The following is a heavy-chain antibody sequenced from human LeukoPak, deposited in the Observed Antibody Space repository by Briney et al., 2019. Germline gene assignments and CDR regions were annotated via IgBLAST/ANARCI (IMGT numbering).Heavy chain of an antibody. J-gene: IGHJ4*02. CDR2: IHYRGTT. CDR3: ARVTGYTIEDYFDY. D-gene: IGHD3-9*01. CDR1: GGSISSYY. V-gene: IGHV4-59*01. Sequence: SETLSLTCIVSGGSISSYYWSWMRQPPGKGLEWIGYIHYRGTTNYNPSLKSRVSISVDMSKNQFSLKLRSVTAADTAVYYCARVTGYTIEDYFDYWGQGTLVTVSS.